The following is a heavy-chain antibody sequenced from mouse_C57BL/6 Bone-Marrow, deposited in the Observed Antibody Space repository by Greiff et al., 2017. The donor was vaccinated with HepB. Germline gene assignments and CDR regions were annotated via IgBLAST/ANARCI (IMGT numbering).Heavy chain of an antibody. CDR3: ARATVVGGDY. CDR1: GYSITSGYY. CDR2: ISYDGSN. D-gene: IGHD1-1*01. Sequence: EVKLVESGPGLVKPSPSLSLTCSVTGYSITSGYYWNWIRQFPGNKLEWMGYISYDGSNNYNPSLKNRISITRDTSKNQFFLKLNSVTTEDTATYYCARATVVGGDYWGQGTTLTVSS. J-gene: IGHJ2*01. V-gene: IGHV3-6*01.